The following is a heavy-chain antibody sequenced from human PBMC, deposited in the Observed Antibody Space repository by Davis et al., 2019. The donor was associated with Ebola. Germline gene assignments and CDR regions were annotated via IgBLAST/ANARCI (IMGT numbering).Heavy chain of an antibody. J-gene: IGHJ5*02. D-gene: IGHD3-3*01. Sequence: PGGSLRLSCAASGFTFSDYYMSWIRRAPGKGLEWVSAISGSGGSTYYADSVKGRFTISRDNSKNTLYLQMNSLRAEDTAVYYCARGLEWTLNWFDPWGQGTLVTVSS. CDR3: ARGLEWTLNWFDP. V-gene: IGHV3-23*01. CDR2: ISGSGGST. CDR1: GFTFSDYY.